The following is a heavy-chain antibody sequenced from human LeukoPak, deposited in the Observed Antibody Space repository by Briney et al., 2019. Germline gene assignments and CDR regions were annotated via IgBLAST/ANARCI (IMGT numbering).Heavy chain of an antibody. J-gene: IGHJ3*02. CDR2: ISPKSGGT. D-gene: IGHD6-13*01. Sequence: GASVKVSCKASGYTFTGYYMHWVRQAPGQGLEWMGWISPKSGGTNYAQRFQGRVTMTRDTSISTVYMELSRLRSDDTAVYYCARDGSAAGAPNAFDIWGQGTMVIVSS. CDR3: ARDGSAAGAPNAFDI. V-gene: IGHV1-2*02. CDR1: GYTFTGYY.